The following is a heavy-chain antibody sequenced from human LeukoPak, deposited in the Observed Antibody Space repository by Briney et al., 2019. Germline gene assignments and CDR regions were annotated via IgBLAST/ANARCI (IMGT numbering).Heavy chain of an antibody. CDR1: GGSISSSSYY. V-gene: IGHV4-39*01. CDR2: IYYSGST. D-gene: IGHD3-10*01. CDR3: ARHEVLGLYYFDY. J-gene: IGHJ4*02. Sequence: SETLSLTCTVSGGSISSSSYYWGWIRQPPGKGLEWIGSIYYSGSTYYNPSLKSRVTISVDTSKNRFSLKLSSVTAADTAVYYCARHEVLGLYYFDYWGQGTLVTVSS.